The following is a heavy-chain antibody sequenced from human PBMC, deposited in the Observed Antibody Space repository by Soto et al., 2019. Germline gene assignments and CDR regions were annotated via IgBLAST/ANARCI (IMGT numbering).Heavy chain of an antibody. V-gene: IGHV1-3*01. Sequence: ASVKVSCKASGYTFTSYAMHWVRQAPGQRLEWMGWINAGNGNTKYSQKFQGRVTITRDTSASTAYMELSSLRSEDTAVYYCARDRLDYYYYYYLAVWGKGTTVTVSS. CDR3: ARDRLDYYYYYYLAV. CDR1: GYTFTSYA. CDR2: INAGNGNT. J-gene: IGHJ6*03. D-gene: IGHD6-6*01.